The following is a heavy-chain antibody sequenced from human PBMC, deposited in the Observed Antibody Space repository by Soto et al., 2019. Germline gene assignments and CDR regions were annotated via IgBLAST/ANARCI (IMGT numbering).Heavy chain of an antibody. D-gene: IGHD6-19*01. V-gene: IGHV4-61*01. CDR1: GDSVSSGSYY. CDR2: IYYSGST. J-gene: IGHJ4*02. CDR3: ARGGWSLDF. Sequence: PSETLSLTCTVSGDSVSSGSYYWSWIRQPPGKGLEWIGNIYYSGSTNYNPSLKSRVTILVDTSKNQVSLKLNSVTTADTAVYFCARGGWSLDFWGQGTLVTVSS.